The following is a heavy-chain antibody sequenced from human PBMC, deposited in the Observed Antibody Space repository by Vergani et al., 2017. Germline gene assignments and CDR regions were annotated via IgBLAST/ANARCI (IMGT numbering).Heavy chain of an antibody. CDR2: ISSRSSYI. V-gene: IGHV3-21*01. D-gene: IGHD3-3*01. Sequence: EVQLVESGGGLVKPGGSLRLSCAASGFTFSSYSMNWVRQAPGKGLEWVSSISSRSSYIYYADSVKGRFTISRDNAKNSLYRQMNSLRAEDTDVYYCAREQNPDDVWSGYSPNYYYYGMDVWGQGTTVTVSS. CDR1: GFTFSSYS. CDR3: AREQNPDDVWSGYSPNYYYYGMDV. J-gene: IGHJ6*02.